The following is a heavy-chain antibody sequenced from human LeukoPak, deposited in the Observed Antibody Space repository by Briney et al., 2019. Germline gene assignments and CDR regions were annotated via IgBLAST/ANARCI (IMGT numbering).Heavy chain of an antibody. CDR2: ISSSSSTI. Sequence: GGSLRLSCAASGFTFSSYSMNWVRQAPGKGLEWVSYISSSSSTIYYADSVKGRFTISRDNAKNSLYLQMNSLRAEDTAVYYCAKDRTLGGRWLQFGAFDIWGQGTMVTVSS. CDR1: GFTFSSYS. CDR3: AKDRTLGGRWLQFGAFDI. V-gene: IGHV3-48*04. D-gene: IGHD5-24*01. J-gene: IGHJ3*02.